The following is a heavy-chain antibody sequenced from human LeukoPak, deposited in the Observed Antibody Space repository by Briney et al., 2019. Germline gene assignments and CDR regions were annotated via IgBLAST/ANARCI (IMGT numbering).Heavy chain of an antibody. D-gene: IGHD3-22*01. CDR1: GFTFSSYW. Sequence: GGSLRLSCAASGFTFSSYWMHWVRQAPGKGLVWVSRINSDGSSTSYADSVKGRFTISRDNAKNTLYLQMNSLRAEDTAVYYCASTYYDSSGYDLWGQGTLVTVSS. V-gene: IGHV3-74*01. J-gene: IGHJ4*02. CDR3: ASTYYDSSGYDL. CDR2: INSDGSST.